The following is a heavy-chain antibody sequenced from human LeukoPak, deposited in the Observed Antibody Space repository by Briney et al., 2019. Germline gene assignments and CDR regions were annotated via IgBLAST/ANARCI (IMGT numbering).Heavy chain of an antibody. V-gene: IGHV1-46*01. J-gene: IGHJ6*02. CDR2: INPSGGST. CDR1: GYTFTSYY. CDR3: ARSFPDLQQGYYYYGMDV. Sequence: ASVKVSCKASGYTFTSYYMHWVRQAPGQGLEWMGIINPSGGSTSYAQKFQGRVTMTRDTSTSTVHMELSSLRSEDTAVYYCARSFPDLQQGYYYYGMDVWGQGTTVTVSS. D-gene: IGHD3-3*01.